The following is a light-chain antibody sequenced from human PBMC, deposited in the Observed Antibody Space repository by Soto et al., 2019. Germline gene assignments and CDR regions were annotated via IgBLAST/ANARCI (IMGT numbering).Light chain of an antibody. Sequence: DIQMTQSPSTLSASVGDRVTITCRASQSISTWLAWYQQKPGKAPNLLIYKASSLESGVPSRFSGSGSGTEFTFTISSLQSDDFATYYCQQYNSYPHTFGQGTKLEMK. J-gene: IGKJ2*01. CDR2: KAS. V-gene: IGKV1-5*03. CDR3: QQYNSYPHT. CDR1: QSISTW.